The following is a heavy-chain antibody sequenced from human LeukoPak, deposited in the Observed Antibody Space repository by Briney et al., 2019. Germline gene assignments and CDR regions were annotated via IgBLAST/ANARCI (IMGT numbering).Heavy chain of an antibody. J-gene: IGHJ4*02. V-gene: IGHV3-21*01. CDR2: ISSSSSYI. CDR1: VFTFCSYS. D-gene: IGHD2-21*01. CDR3: ARDLGELGFDY. Sequence: AGGSLRLSCAASVFTFCSYSMNCVREAPGKGVEWVSSISSSSSYIYYADSVKGRFTISRDNAKNSLYLQMNSLRAEDTAVYYCARDLGELGFDYWGQGTLVTVSS.